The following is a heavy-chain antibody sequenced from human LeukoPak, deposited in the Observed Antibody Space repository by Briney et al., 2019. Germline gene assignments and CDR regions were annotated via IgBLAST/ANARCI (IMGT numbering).Heavy chain of an antibody. J-gene: IGHJ4*02. Sequence: GGALRLSCSASGFTFSSYAMHWVRPALGRGLGNVSAFSSNGGSTYYADSVKGRFTISRDNSKNTLYLQMSSLRAEDTAVYYCVNLGSSSWYSTGRYYFDYWGQGTLVTVSS. CDR2: FSSNGGST. CDR1: GFTFSSYA. V-gene: IGHV3-64D*09. CDR3: VNLGSSSWYSTGRYYFDY. D-gene: IGHD6-13*01.